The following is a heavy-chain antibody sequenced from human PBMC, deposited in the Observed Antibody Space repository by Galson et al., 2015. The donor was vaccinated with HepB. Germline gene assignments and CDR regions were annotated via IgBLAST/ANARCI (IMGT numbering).Heavy chain of an antibody. D-gene: IGHD6-13*01. CDR2: ISWNSGSI. V-gene: IGHV3-9*01. CDR1: GFTFDDYA. CDR3: AKERSAAAGTEFDY. J-gene: IGHJ4*02. Sequence: CAASGFTFDDYAMHWVRQAPGKGLEWVSGISWNSGSIGYADSVKGRFTISRDNAKNSLYLQMNSLRAEDTALYYCAKERSAAAGTEFDYWGQGTLVTVSS.